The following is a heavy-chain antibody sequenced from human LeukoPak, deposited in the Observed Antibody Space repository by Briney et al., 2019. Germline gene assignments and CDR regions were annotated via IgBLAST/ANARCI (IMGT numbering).Heavy chain of an antibody. CDR3: AKDRTPLGQQPFDY. V-gene: IGHV3-23*01. CDR2: ISGSGGST. CDR1: GFTFSSYA. J-gene: IGHJ4*02. D-gene: IGHD6-13*01. Sequence: GGSLRLSCAASGFTFSSYAMSWVRQAPGKGLEWVSAISGSGGSTYYAASVKGRFTISRDNSKNKLYLQMNSLRAEDTAVYYCAKDRTPLGQQPFDYWGQGTLVTVSS.